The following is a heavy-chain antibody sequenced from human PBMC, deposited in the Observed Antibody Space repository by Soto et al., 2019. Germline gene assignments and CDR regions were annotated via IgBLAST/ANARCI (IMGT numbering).Heavy chain of an antibody. D-gene: IGHD3-22*01. CDR3: VKGAHDRSGYHLYYFND. V-gene: IGHV3-23*01. Sequence: GGSLRLSCTASGFAFSSFAMTWVRQAPGKGLEWVSSILGSDPRTYYADSVKGRFTISRDNSMNTLHLQTNSLRAEDTAVYYCVKGAHDRSGYHLYYFNDWGQGTLVTVSS. J-gene: IGHJ4*02. CDR1: GFAFSSFA. CDR2: ILGSDPRT.